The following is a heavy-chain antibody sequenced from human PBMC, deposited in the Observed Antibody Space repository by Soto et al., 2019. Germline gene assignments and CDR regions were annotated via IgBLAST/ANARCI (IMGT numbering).Heavy chain of an antibody. V-gene: IGHV1-69*01. D-gene: IGHD3-10*01. J-gene: IGHJ6*02. Sequence: QVQLVQSGAEVKKPGSSVKVSCKASGGTFSSYAISWVRQAPGQGLEWMGGIIPIFGTANYAQKFQGRVTITADESTSTAYMELSSLRSEDTAVYYCARVSSGRRPGYCYYYGMDVWGQGTTVTVSS. CDR1: GGTFSSYA. CDR2: IIPIFGTA. CDR3: ARVSSGRRPGYCYYYGMDV.